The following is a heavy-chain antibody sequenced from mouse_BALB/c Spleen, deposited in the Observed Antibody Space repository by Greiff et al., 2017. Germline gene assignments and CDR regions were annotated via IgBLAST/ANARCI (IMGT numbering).Heavy chain of an antibody. CDR1: GYTFTSYW. J-gene: IGHJ3*01. D-gene: IGHD2-12*01. CDR2: IYPSDSYT. CDR3: TLAYYRFAY. V-gene: IGHV1-69*02. Sequence: VQLQQPGAELVRPGASVKLSCKASGYTFTSYWINWVKQRPGQGLEWIGNIYPSDSYTNYNQKFKDKATLTVDKSSSTAYMQLSSPTSEDSAVYYCTLAYYRFAYWGQGTLVTVSA.